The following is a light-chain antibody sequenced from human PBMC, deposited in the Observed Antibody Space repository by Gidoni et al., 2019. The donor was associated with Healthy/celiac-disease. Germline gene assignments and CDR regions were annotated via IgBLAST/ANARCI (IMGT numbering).Light chain of an antibody. CDR2: DAS. J-gene: IGKJ4*01. Sequence: EIVLTQSPATLSLSPGARATLSCRASQSVSSYLAWYQQKPGQAPRLLIYDASNRATGIPARFSGSGSGTDFTLTISSLEPEAFAVYYCQQRSNWPPAFXGXTKVEIK. CDR3: QQRSNWPPA. CDR1: QSVSSY. V-gene: IGKV3-11*01.